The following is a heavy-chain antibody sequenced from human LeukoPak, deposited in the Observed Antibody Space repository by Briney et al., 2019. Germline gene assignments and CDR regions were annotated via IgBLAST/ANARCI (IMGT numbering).Heavy chain of an antibody. D-gene: IGHD3-10*01. J-gene: IGHJ5*02. CDR3: ARAGGPGSTRYNWFDP. CDR2: IYYSGST. V-gene: IGHV4-59*01. CDR1: GGSISSYY. Sequence: SETLSLTCTVSGGSISSYYWSWIRQPPGKGLEWIGYIYYSGSTNYNPSLKSRVTISVDTSKNQFSLKLSSVTAADTAVYYCARAGGPGSTRYNWFDPWGQGTLVTVSS.